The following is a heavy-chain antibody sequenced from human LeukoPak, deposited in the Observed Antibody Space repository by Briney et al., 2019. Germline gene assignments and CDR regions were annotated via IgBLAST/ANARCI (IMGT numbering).Heavy chain of an antibody. V-gene: IGHV3-73*01. CDR1: GFIFSGSA. Sequence: PGGSLRLSCVVSGFIFSGSAVHWVRQASGKGLEWVGRIRSKANNYATAYAASVKGRFTISRDDSKNTAYLQRNSLNTEDTAVYYCTGDNFDSSVKFDYWGQGTLVTVSS. D-gene: IGHD3-22*01. CDR3: TGDNFDSSVKFDY. J-gene: IGHJ4*02. CDR2: IRSKANNYAT.